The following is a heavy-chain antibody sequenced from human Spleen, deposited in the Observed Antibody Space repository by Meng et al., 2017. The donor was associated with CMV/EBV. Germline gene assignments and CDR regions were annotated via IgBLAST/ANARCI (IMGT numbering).Heavy chain of an antibody. CDR3: AGDPRLFDYYYDGSDYVPDY. J-gene: IGHJ4*02. V-gene: IGHV3-7*01. CDR2: IKQDGSEK. D-gene: IGHD3-22*01. Sequence: GESLKISCVASGFAFSTYWMSWVRQAPGKGLEWVANIKQDGSEKYYVDSVKGRFTISRDNAKSSLYLQMNSLRAEDTAVYYCAGDPRLFDYYYDGSDYVPDYWGQGTRVTVSS. CDR1: GFAFSTYW.